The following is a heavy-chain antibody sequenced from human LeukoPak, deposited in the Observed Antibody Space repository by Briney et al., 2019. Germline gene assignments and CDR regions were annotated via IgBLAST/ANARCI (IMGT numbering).Heavy chain of an antibody. V-gene: IGHV1-18*01. CDR3: AKYYYDSSGYYAFDY. CDR2: ISAYNGNT. J-gene: IGHJ4*02. D-gene: IGHD3-22*01. CDR1: GYTFTSYG. Sequence: ASVEVSCKASGYTFTSYGISWVRQAPGQGLEWMGWISAYNGNTNYAQKLQGRVTMTTDTSTSTAYMELRSLRSDDTAVYYCAKYYYDSSGYYAFDYWGQGTLVTVSS.